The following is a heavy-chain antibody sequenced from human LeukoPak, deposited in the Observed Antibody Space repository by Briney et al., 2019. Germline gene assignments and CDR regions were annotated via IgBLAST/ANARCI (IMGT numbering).Heavy chain of an antibody. CDR1: GGSISRGNYY. CDR3: ARDIHTSDWTKFDY. CDR2: IYSSGRT. V-gene: IGHV4-61*02. J-gene: IGHJ4*02. Sequence: SETLSLTCNVSGGSISRGNYYWTWIRQPAGKGLEWIGRIYSSGRTNYNPSLKSRVTISVDTSKNQFSLNLSSVTAADTAVYHCARDIHTSDWTKFDYWGQGTSVTVSS. D-gene: IGHD6-19*01.